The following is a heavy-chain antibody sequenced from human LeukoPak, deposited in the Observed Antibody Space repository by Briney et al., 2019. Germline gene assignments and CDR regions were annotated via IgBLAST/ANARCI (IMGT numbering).Heavy chain of an antibody. CDR3: ARRPLIVVGGFHFDY. Sequence: GESLKISCKGSGYSFTSYWIGWVRQMPGKGLEWMGIIYPGDSDTRYSPSFQGQVTISADKSISTAYLQWSSLKASDTAMYYCARRPLIVVGGFHFDYWGQGTLVTVSS. D-gene: IGHD3-22*01. V-gene: IGHV5-51*01. CDR1: GYSFTSYW. J-gene: IGHJ4*02. CDR2: IYPGDSDT.